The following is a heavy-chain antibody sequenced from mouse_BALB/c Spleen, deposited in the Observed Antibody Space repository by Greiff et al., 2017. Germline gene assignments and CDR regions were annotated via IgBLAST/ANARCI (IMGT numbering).Heavy chain of an antibody. D-gene: IGHD1-1*01. CDR1: GFNIKDTY. CDR3: ARWGYYGSSSDY. Sequence: VHVKQSGAELVKPGASVKLSCTASGFNIKDTYMHWVKQRPEQGLEWIGRIDPANGNTKYDPKFQGKATITADTSSNTAYLQLSSLTSEDTAVYYCARWGYYGSSSDYWGQGTLVTVSA. CDR2: IDPANGNT. V-gene: IGHV14-3*02. J-gene: IGHJ3*01.